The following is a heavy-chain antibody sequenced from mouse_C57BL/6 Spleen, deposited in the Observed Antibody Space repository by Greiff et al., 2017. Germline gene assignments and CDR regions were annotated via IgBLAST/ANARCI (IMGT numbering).Heavy chain of an antibody. D-gene: IGHD2-3*01. J-gene: IGHJ4*01. V-gene: IGHV1-69*01. CDR2: IDPSDSYT. CDR3: ATVTRLLRAMDY. CDR1: GYTFTSYW. Sequence: QFQLQQPGPELVMPGASVKLSCKASGYTFTSYWLHWVKQRPGQGLEWIGEIDPSDSYTNYNQKFKGKSTLTVYKSSSTAYMQLSSLRSEDSAVYCCATVTRLLRAMDYWGQGTSVTASS.